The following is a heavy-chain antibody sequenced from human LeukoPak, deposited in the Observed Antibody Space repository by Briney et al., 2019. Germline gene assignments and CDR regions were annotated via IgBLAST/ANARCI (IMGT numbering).Heavy chain of an antibody. CDR2: IFYSGST. Sequence: SETLSLTCTVSSGSISTSNYYWVWVRQPPGKALEWIGNIFYSGSTYYNPSLKSRVTISVDTSKNQFSLKLSSVTAADTAVYYCARMSFRYYGSGSYKPKYYYYYMDVWGKGTTVTISS. CDR1: SGSISTSNYY. D-gene: IGHD3-10*01. J-gene: IGHJ6*03. V-gene: IGHV4-39*07. CDR3: ARMSFRYYGSGSYKPKYYYYYMDV.